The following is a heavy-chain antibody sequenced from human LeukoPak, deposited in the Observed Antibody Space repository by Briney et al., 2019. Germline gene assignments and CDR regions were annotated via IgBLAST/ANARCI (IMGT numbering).Heavy chain of an antibody. CDR3: ARDKWGDSSGYYYLVEY. CDR2: IYHSGST. D-gene: IGHD3-22*01. CDR1: GYSISSGYY. V-gene: IGHV4-38-2*02. J-gene: IGHJ4*02. Sequence: PSETLSLTCNVSGYSISSGYYWGWIRQPPGKGLEWIGNIYHSGSTYYNPSLKSRVTISVDTSKNQFSLKLSSVTAADTAVYYCARDKWGDSSGYYYLVEYWGQGTLVTVSS.